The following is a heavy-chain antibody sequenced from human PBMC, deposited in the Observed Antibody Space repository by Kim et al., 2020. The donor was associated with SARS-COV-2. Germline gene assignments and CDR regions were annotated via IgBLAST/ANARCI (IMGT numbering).Heavy chain of an antibody. CDR1: GFLLGNYA. CDR3: AKNNAARGYTANDY. J-gene: IGHJ4*02. D-gene: IGHD2-15*01. V-gene: IGHV3-23*01. Sequence: GGSLRLSCAASGFLLGNYAMTWVGQAPGQGLEWVSVTCDTGGSTFYADSVKGRFTVIRDNSKNTLYLQMNDLRAEDTALYYCAKNNAARGYTANDYWGQG. CDR2: TCDTGGST.